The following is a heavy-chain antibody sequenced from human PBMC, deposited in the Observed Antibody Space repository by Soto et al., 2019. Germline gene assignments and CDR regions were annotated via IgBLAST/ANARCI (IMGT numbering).Heavy chain of an antibody. V-gene: IGHV4-59*01. CDR3: AREGVLGYCSGGSCYSE. Sequence: SETLSLTCTVSGGSISDYYWSWIRQPPGKGLEWIGYIYYTGSTNYNPSLKSRVTISVDTSKKQFSLKLSSVTAADTAVYYCAREGVLGYCSGGSCYSEWGQGTLVTVSS. CDR2: IYYTGST. CDR1: GGSISDYY. D-gene: IGHD2-15*01. J-gene: IGHJ4*02.